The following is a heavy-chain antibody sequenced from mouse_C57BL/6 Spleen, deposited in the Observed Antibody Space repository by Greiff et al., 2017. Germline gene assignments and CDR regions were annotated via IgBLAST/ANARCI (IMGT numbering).Heavy chain of an antibody. CDR2: IDPENGDT. D-gene: IGHD3-2*02. Sequence: VHVKQSGAELVRPGASVKLSCTASGFNIKDDYMHWVKQRPEQGLEWIGWIDPENGDTEYASKFQGKATITADTSSNTAYLQLSSLTSEDTAVYYCTTHSSGCGGFAYWGQGTLVTVSA. V-gene: IGHV14-4*01. CDR3: TTHSSGCGGFAY. J-gene: IGHJ3*01. CDR1: GFNIKDDY.